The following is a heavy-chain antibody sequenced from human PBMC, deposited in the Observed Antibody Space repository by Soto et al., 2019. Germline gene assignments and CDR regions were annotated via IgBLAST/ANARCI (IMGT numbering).Heavy chain of an antibody. D-gene: IGHD3-10*01. CDR2: IYSGGST. CDR1: GFTVSSNY. Sequence: GGSLRLSCAASGFTVSSNYMSWVRQAPGKGLEWVSVIYSGGSTYYADSVKGRFTISRDNSKNTLYLQMNSLRVEDTAVYYCARALYGSGSYAFDIWGQGTMVTVSS. J-gene: IGHJ3*02. CDR3: ARALYGSGSYAFDI. V-gene: IGHV3-53*01.